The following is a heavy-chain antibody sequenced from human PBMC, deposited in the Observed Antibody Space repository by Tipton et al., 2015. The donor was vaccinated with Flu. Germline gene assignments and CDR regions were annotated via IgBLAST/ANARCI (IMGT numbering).Heavy chain of an antibody. CDR1: GFTFSSYE. Sequence: SLRLSCAASGFTFSSYEMNWVRQAPGKGLEWVSYISSSGSTIYYADSVKGRFTISRDNAKNSLYLQMNSLRADDTAVFYCARVGGGGPPYKFWSKNYSYHGKDVWGQRTSVGVSS. D-gene: IGHD3-3*01. CDR2: ISSSGSTI. J-gene: IGHJ6*01. V-gene: IGHV3-48*03. CDR3: ARVGGGGPPYKFWSKNYSYHGKDV.